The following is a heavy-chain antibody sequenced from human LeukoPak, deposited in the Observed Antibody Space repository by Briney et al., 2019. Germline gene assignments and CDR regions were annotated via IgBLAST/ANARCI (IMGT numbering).Heavy chain of an antibody. V-gene: IGHV3-30*02. D-gene: IGHD2-15*01. Sequence: GGSLRLSCAASGFTFSSYGMHWVRQAPGKGLEWVAFIRYDGSDKYYADSVRGRFTISKDNSNSTLYLQLKSLRPDDTAVYFCARDSSVGAAFFDFWGRGALVTVSS. CDR2: IRYDGSDK. J-gene: IGHJ4*02. CDR1: GFTFSSYG. CDR3: ARDSSVGAAFFDF.